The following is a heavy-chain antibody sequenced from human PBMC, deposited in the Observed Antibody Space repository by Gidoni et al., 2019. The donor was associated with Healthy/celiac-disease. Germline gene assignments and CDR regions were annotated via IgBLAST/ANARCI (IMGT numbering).Heavy chain of an antibody. CDR1: GFTFSSYD. V-gene: IGHV3-13*01. D-gene: IGHD6-13*01. J-gene: IGHJ4*02. Sequence: EVQLVESGGGLVPPGGSLRLSCAASGFTFSSYDMHWVRQATGKGLEWVLAIGTAGDTYYPGSVKGRFTISRENAKNSLYLQMNSLGAEDTAVYYCARGDSSSWYDYWGQGTLVTVSS. CDR2: IGTAGDT. CDR3: ARGDSSSWYDY.